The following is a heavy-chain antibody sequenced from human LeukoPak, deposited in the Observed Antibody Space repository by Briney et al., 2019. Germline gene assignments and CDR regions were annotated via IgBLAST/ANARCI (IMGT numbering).Heavy chain of an antibody. Sequence: GSLRLSCAASGFTFSSYAMAWVRPAPGKGLEWVSSISVNGGTTYYADSVKGRFTISRDSSKNTLYLQMNSLRAEDTAVYYCVKGGGNVRRYFEYWGQGTLVTVSS. D-gene: IGHD4-23*01. CDR3: VKGGGNVRRYFEY. CDR2: ISVNGGTT. CDR1: GFTFSSYA. J-gene: IGHJ4*02. V-gene: IGHV3-23*01.